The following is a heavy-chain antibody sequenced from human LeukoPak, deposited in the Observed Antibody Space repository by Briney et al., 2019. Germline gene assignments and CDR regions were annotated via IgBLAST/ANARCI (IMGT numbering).Heavy chain of an antibody. CDR1: GFTFTDFF. Sequence: GGSLSLSCAASGFTFTDFFMDWVRLTPGQGLEWIGRSRDKARGYSAEYAASVQGRITISRDESKNSLYLQMNSLKTEDTAVYYCSRVVSVAGSDYLDYWGQGTLVTVSS. CDR2: SRDKARGYSA. J-gene: IGHJ4*02. V-gene: IGHV3-72*01. CDR3: SRVVSVAGSDYLDY. D-gene: IGHD6-19*01.